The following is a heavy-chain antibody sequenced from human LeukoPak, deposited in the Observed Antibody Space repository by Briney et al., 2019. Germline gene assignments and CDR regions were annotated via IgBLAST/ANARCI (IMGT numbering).Heavy chain of an antibody. V-gene: IGHV3-7*03. CDR3: AKDSSYDSSGYFSS. J-gene: IGHJ4*02. D-gene: IGHD3-22*01. Sequence: AGSLRLSCAASGFTFSSYWMSWVRQAPGKGLEWVANIKQDGSEKYYVDSVKGRFTISRDNAKNSLYLQMNSLRAEDMALYYCAKDSSYDSSGYFSSWGQGTLVTVSS. CDR2: IKQDGSEK. CDR1: GFTFSSYW.